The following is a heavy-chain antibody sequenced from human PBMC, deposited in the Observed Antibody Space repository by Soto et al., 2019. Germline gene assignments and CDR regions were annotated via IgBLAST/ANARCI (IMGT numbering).Heavy chain of an antibody. CDR2: VYYSGNT. D-gene: IGHD6-13*01. CDR3: ARKGAAASYAHYYMDV. J-gene: IGHJ6*03. V-gene: IGHV4-59*01. CDR1: GGSISPYY. Sequence: SETLSLTCTVSGGSISPYYWSWIRRPPGKGLEWIGYVYYSGNTNYNPSIESRITISVDTSRNRFSLNLTSATAADTAVYYCARKGAAASYAHYYMDVWGRGTTVTVSS.